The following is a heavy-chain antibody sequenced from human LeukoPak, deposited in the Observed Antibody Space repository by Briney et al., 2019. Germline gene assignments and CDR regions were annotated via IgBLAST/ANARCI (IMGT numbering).Heavy chain of an antibody. Sequence: WIRQPPGKGLEWVGFIRSKAYGGTTEYAASVKGRFTISRDDSKSIAYLQMNSLKTEDTAVYYCGGDSSGWYYFDYWGQGTLVTVSS. CDR2: IRSKAYGGTT. CDR3: GGDSSGWYYFDY. J-gene: IGHJ4*02. V-gene: IGHV3-49*02. D-gene: IGHD6-19*01.